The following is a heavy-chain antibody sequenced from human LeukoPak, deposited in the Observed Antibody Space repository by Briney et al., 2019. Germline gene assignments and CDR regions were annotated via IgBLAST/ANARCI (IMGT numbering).Heavy chain of an antibody. V-gene: IGHV3-53*05. CDR2: ICSGGST. CDR1: GFTVSSNY. J-gene: IGHJ6*03. CDR3: ARARGGSYSNYGYYYYYYYMDV. Sequence: PGGSLRLSCAASGFTVSSNYMSWVRQAPGKGLEWVSVICSGGSTYYADSVKGRFTISRDNSKNTLYLQMNSLRAEDTAVYYCARARGGSYSNYGYYYYYYYMDVWGKGTTVTVSS. D-gene: IGHD4-11*01.